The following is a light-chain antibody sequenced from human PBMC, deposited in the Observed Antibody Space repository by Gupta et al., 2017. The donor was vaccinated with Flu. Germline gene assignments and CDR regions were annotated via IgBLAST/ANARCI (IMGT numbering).Light chain of an antibody. J-gene: IGLJ2*01. CDR2: EVT. CDR1: SSDIGVSNY. CDR3: SPHTTSGALVV. V-gene: IGLV2-14*01. Sequence: QSALTQPASVSGSPGQSITISCTGSSSDIGVSNYVSWYQQHPGKAPKLLIYEVTDRPSGVSYRFSGSKSGNTASLTVSGLQAEDEADYYCSPHTTSGALVVFGGGTKLTVL.